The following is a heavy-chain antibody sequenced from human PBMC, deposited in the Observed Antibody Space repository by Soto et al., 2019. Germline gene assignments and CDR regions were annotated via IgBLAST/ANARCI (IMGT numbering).Heavy chain of an antibody. V-gene: IGHV3-11*06. CDR1: GFTFSDYY. Sequence: GGSLRLSCAASGFTFSDYYMSWIRQAPGKGLEWVSYISSSSSYTNYADSVKGRFTISRDNAKNSLYLQMNSLRAEDTAVYYCAREGVAGIYINDYWGQGTLVTVSS. D-gene: IGHD6-19*01. CDR3: AREGVAGIYINDY. CDR2: ISSSSSYT. J-gene: IGHJ4*02.